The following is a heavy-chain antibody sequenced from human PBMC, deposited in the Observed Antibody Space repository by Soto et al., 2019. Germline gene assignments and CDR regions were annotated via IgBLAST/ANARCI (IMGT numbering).Heavy chain of an antibody. CDR2: INPSGGST. CDR3: ARDLSVEYYDSSGYSHGHFDY. J-gene: IGHJ4*02. D-gene: IGHD3-22*01. CDR1: GYTFTSYY. V-gene: IGHV1-46*01. Sequence: ASVKVSCKASGYTFTSYYMHWVRQAPGQGLEWMGIINPSGGSTSYAQKFQGRVTMTRDTSTSTVYMELSSLRSEDTAVYYCARDLSVEYYDSSGYSHGHFDYWGQGTLVTVSS.